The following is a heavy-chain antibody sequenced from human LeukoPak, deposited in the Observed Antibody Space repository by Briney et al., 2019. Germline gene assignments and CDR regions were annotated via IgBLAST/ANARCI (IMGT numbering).Heavy chain of an antibody. V-gene: IGHV1-69*04. CDR2: TIVILGIA. D-gene: IGHD3-10*01. CDR1: GGTFSNYA. CDR3: ARDGMLRGVIDYSGMDV. Sequence: ASVKVSCKASGGTFSNYALSWVRQAPGQGLEWMGRTIVILGIADYAQKFQGRVTTTADKSTTTVYMELSSLRSQDTAVYYCARDGMLRGVIDYSGMDVWGQGTTVTVSS. J-gene: IGHJ6*02.